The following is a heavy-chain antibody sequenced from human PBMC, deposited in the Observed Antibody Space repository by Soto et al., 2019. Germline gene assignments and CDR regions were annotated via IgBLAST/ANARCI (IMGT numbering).Heavy chain of an antibody. J-gene: IGHJ6*02. CDR3: ARAYDILTGYYTGYYYGMDV. Sequence: SVKVSCKASGGTFSIYAISWVRQAPGQGLEWMGGIIPIFGTANYAQNFQGSVTITADESTSTAYMELSSLRSEDTAVYYCARAYDILTGYYTGYYYGMDVSGQGTTVTVSS. D-gene: IGHD3-9*01. V-gene: IGHV1-69*13. CDR1: GGTFSIYA. CDR2: IIPIFGTA.